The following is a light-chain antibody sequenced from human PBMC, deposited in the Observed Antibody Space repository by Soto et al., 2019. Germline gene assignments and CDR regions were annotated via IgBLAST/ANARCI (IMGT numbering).Light chain of an antibody. V-gene: IGKV1-5*01. CDR3: QQYNIGYT. CDR1: QSINKW. CDR2: DAA. J-gene: IGKJ2*01. Sequence: IQMTQSPSTLSAPVGDRVTITCRASQSINKWVAWFQQKPGRAPKLLIYDAATLQSGVPSRFSGTGSGTDFSLTISSLEPEDFATYYCQQYNIGYTFGQGTRLDIK.